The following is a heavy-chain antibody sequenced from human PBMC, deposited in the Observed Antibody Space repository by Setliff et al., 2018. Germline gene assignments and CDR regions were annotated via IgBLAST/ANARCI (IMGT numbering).Heavy chain of an antibody. CDR1: GYTFTSYG. Sequence: ASVKVSCKASGYTFTSYGISWVRQAPGQGLEWMGWISAYIGNTNYAQKLQGRVTMTTDTSTSTAYMELRSLRSEGTAVYYCARVKVIVGATPRTYYMDVWGKGTTVTVSS. CDR3: ARVKVIVGATPRTYYMDV. CDR2: ISAYIGNT. J-gene: IGHJ6*03. V-gene: IGHV1-18*01. D-gene: IGHD1-26*01.